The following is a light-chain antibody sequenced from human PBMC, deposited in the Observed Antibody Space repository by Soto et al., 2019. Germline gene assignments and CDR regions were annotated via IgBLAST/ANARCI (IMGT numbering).Light chain of an antibody. V-gene: IGLV1-40*01. J-gene: IGLJ2*01. Sequence: QSVLTQPPSVSGAPGQRVTITCTGSSSNIGANYDVHWYQHLPGAAPKLLIYANNIRPSGVPARFSGSRSGITASLAIAGLQAEDEANYFCQSYDTDSVVLGGGTKLTVL. CDR2: ANN. CDR3: QSYDTDSVV. CDR1: SSNIGANYD.